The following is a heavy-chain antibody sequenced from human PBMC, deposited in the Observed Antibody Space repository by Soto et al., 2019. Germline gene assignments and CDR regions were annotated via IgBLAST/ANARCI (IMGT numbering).Heavy chain of an antibody. CDR1: GGSFSGYY. CDR3: AVIIAWDNWFDP. Sequence: SETLSLTCAVSGGSFSGYYWSWIRQPPGKGLEWIGEINHSGSTNYNPSLKSRVTISVDTSKNQFSLKLSSVTAADTAVYYCAVIIAWDNWFDPWGQGTLVTVS. CDR2: INHSGST. J-gene: IGHJ5*02. V-gene: IGHV4-34*01. D-gene: IGHD3-10*01.